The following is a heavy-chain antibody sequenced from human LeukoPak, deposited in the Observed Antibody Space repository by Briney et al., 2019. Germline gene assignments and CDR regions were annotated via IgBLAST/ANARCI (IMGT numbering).Heavy chain of an antibody. V-gene: IGHV3-7*01. CDR2: IKQDGREK. Sequence: GGSLRLSCAASGFTFSSSWMTWVRKAPGKGLEWVANIKQDGREKYYVDSVKGRFTISRDNAKNSLYLQMNSLRAEDTAVYYCARGLRWFDPWGQGTLVTVSS. CDR1: GFTFSSSW. J-gene: IGHJ5*02. CDR3: ARGLRWFDP.